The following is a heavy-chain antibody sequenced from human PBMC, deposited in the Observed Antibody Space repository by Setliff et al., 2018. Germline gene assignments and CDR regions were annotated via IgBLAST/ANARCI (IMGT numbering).Heavy chain of an antibody. CDR1: GGTFSDYH. CDR3: ARGITSGGYWGQSSHYLDV. V-gene: IGHV4-34*01. Sequence: PSETLSLTCAAYGGTFSDYHWTWIRQSPEKGLEWIGEINHRGSTIYNPSLKSRVTVSIDTSKNQFSLKLNSVTAADTAVYFCARGITSGGYWGQSSHYLDVWGKGTTVTVSS. CDR2: INHRGST. J-gene: IGHJ6*03. D-gene: IGHD3-22*01.